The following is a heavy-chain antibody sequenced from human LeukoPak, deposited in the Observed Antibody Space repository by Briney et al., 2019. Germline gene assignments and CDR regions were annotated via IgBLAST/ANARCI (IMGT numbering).Heavy chain of an antibody. Sequence: GGSLRLSCAASGFTFSSYGMHWVRQAPGKGLEWVAVIWYDGSNKYYADSVKGRFTISRDNSKNTLYLQVNSLRAEDTAVYYCATAPSGSGTFLDYWGQGTLVTVSS. CDR3: ATAPSGSGTFLDY. D-gene: IGHD3-10*01. CDR2: IWYDGSNK. CDR1: GFTFSSYG. J-gene: IGHJ4*02. V-gene: IGHV3-33*01.